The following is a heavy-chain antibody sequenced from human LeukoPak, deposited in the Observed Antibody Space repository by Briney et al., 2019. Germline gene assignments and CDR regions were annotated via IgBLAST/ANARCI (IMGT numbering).Heavy chain of an antibody. CDR1: GFTFSSYW. Sequence: GGSLRLSCAASGFTFSSYWMHWVRQAPGKGLVWVSRINTDGSSTSYADSVNGRFTISRDNAKNTLYLQMNSLRAENTAVYYCERTIVPAAPLDYWGQGTLVTVSS. CDR2: INTDGSST. D-gene: IGHD2-2*01. CDR3: ERTIVPAAPLDY. J-gene: IGHJ4*02. V-gene: IGHV3-74*01.